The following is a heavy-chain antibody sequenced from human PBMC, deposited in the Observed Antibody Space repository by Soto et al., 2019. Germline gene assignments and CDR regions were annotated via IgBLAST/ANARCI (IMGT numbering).Heavy chain of an antibody. Sequence: GASVKVSCKASGYTFTGYYMHWLRQAPRQGLEWMGWMNPRSGGSKYAQAFQDRVTMTRDASISTAYMEMTSLRHGDTAVYFCARSDDSTSYPLDLWGPGTLVTVSS. CDR3: ARSDDSTSYPLDL. CDR1: GYTFTGYY. V-gene: IGHV1-2*02. D-gene: IGHD4-4*01. J-gene: IGHJ5*02. CDR2: MNPRSGGS.